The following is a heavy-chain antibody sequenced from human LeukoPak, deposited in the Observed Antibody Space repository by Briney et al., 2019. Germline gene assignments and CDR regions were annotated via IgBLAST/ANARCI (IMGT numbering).Heavy chain of an antibody. V-gene: IGHV3-21*01. J-gene: IGHJ4*02. CDR1: GFTFSSYS. CDR3: ARDLRYYYGSGSPKTDY. Sequence: GGSLRLSCAASGFTFSSYSMNWVCQAPGKGLEWVSSISSSSSYIYYADSVKGRFTISRDNAKNSLYLQMNSLRAEDTAVYYCARDLRYYYGSGSPKTDYWGQGTLVTVSS. CDR2: ISSSSSYI. D-gene: IGHD3-10*01.